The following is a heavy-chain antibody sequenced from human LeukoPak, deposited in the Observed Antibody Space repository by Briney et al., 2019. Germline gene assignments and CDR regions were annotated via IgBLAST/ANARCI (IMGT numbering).Heavy chain of an antibody. CDR3: AKAGSANYFDY. CDR2: ISGSGGYT. V-gene: IGHV3-23*01. CDR1: GFTFSSYA. Sequence: GGSLRLSCAASGFTFSSYAMSWVRQAPGKGLEWVSAISGSGGYTNYADSVKGRFTISRDNSKNTLYLQMNSLRAEDTAVYYCAKAGSANYFDYWGQGTLVTVSS. J-gene: IGHJ4*02.